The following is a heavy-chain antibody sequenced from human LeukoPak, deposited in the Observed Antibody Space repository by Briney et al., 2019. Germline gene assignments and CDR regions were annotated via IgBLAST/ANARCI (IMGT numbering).Heavy chain of an antibody. CDR2: IYYSGST. CDR1: GGSISSYY. J-gene: IGHJ3*02. CDR3: ARHVGDSSDAFDI. Sequence: PSETPSLTCTVSGGSISSYYWSWIRQPPGKGLEWIGYIYYSGSTNYNPSLKSRVTISVDTSKNQFSLKLSSVTAADTAVYYCARHVGDSSDAFDIWGQGTMVTVSS. V-gene: IGHV4-59*08.